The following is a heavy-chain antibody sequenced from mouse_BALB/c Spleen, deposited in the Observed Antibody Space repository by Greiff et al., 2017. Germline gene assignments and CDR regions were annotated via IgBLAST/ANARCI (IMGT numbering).Heavy chain of an antibody. J-gene: IGHJ3*01. CDR2: IWAGGST. V-gene: IGHV2-9*02. Sequence: VQVVESGPGLVAPSQSLSITCTVSGFSLTSYGVHWVRQPPGKGLEWLGVIWAGGSTNYNSALMSRLSISKDNSKSQVFLKMNSLQTDDTAMYYCAREGRTGFAYWGQGTLVTVSA. D-gene: IGHD4-1*01. CDR3: AREGRTGFAY. CDR1: GFSLTSYG.